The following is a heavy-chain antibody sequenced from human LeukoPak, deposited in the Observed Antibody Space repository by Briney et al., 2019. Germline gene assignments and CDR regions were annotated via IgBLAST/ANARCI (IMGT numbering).Heavy chain of an antibody. D-gene: IGHD2-21*02. CDR3: ARRARGDWREFRFDP. J-gene: IGHJ5*02. CDR2: IYYSGST. Sequence: SETLSLTCTVSGGSISSYYWSWVRQPPGKGLEWIGYIYYSGSTNYNPSLKSRVTISVDTSKNQFSLKLSSVTAADTAVYYCARRARGDWREFRFDPWGQGTLVTVSS. V-gene: IGHV4-59*08. CDR1: GGSISSYY.